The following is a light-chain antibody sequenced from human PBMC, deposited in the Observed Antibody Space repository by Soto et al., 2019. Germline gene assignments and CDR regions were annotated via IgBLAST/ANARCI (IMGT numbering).Light chain of an antibody. CDR2: DAS. V-gene: IGKV3-20*01. Sequence: EMVLTQSPGTLSLSPGERATLSCRASQSVSSSYLAWYQQKPGQAPRLLIYDASSRATGIPDRFSGSGSGXXXXXXXXXXXPXDFXVXYXXQYGSSPRTFGQGTKVEIK. CDR3: XQYGSSPRT. CDR1: QSVSSSY. J-gene: IGKJ1*01.